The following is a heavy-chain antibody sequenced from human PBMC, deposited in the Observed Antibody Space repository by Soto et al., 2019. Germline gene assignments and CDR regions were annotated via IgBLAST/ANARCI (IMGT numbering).Heavy chain of an antibody. D-gene: IGHD6-19*01. CDR2: INHSGST. CDR3: ARRTSWLVTYYYYYYGMDV. J-gene: IGHJ6*02. V-gene: IGHV4-34*01. Sequence: SETLSLTCAVYGGSFSGYYWSWIRQPPGKGLEWIGEINHSGSTNYNPSLKSRVTISVDTSKNQFSLKLSSVTAADTAVYYCARRTSWLVTYYYYYYGMDVWGQGTTVTVS. CDR1: GGSFSGYY.